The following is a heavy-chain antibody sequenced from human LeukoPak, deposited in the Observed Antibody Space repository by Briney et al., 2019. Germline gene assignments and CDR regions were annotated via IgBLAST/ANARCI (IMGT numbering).Heavy chain of an antibody. CDR2: INPNSGGT. J-gene: IGHJ3*02. Sequence: GASVKVSCKASGYTFTGYYMHWVRQAPGQGLEWMGWINPNSGGTNYAQKFQGRVTTTRDTSISTAYMELSRLRSDDTAVYYCAREVLRYFDWLSDAFDIWGQGTMVTVSS. D-gene: IGHD3-9*01. CDR1: GYTFTGYY. V-gene: IGHV1-2*02. CDR3: AREVLRYFDWLSDAFDI.